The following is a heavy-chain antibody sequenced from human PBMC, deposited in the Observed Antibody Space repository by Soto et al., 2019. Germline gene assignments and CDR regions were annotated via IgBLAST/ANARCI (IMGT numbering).Heavy chain of an antibody. CDR2: ISYDGSNK. J-gene: IGHJ4*02. CDR3: AKRVGGSSWYDLDY. Sequence: GGSLRLSCAASGFTFSSYGMHWVRQAPGKGLEWVAVISYDGSNKYYADSVKGRFTISRDNSKNTLYLQMNSLRAEDTAVYYCAKRVGGSSWYDLDYWGQGTLVTVSS. V-gene: IGHV3-30*18. CDR1: GFTFSSYG. D-gene: IGHD6-13*01.